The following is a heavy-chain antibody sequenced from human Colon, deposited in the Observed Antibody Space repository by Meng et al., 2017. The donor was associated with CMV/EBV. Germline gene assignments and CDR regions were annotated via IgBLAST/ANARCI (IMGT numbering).Heavy chain of an antibody. V-gene: IGHV3-15*01. D-gene: IGHD2-2*02. J-gene: IGHJ6*02. Sequence: WMSWVRQAQGKGLEWVGRIKSKTDGGTTDYAAPVKGRFTISRDDSKNTLYLQMNSLKTEDTAVYYCTTEDCSSTSCYIFYYYGMDVWGQGTTVTVSS. CDR1: W. CDR3: TTEDCSSTSCYIFYYYGMDV. CDR2: IKSKTDGGTT.